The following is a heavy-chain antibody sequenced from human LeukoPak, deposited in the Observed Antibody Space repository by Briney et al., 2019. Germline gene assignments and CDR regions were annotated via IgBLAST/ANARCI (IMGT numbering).Heavy chain of an antibody. V-gene: IGHV3-66*01. CDR2: IYSGGST. CDR1: GFTFTSYA. D-gene: IGHD4-17*01. J-gene: IGHJ4*02. CDR3: ASTFYGDSPPY. Sequence: GGSLRLSCVVSGFTFTSYAMNWVRQAPGKGLEWVSVIYSGGSTYYADSVKGRFTISRDNSKNTLYLQMNSLRAEDTAVYYCASTFYGDSPPYWGQGTLVTVSS.